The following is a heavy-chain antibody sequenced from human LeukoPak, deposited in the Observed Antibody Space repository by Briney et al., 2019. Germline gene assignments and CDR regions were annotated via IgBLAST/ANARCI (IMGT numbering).Heavy chain of an antibody. V-gene: IGHV4-39*07. CDR1: GGSISGYY. D-gene: IGHD2-15*01. CDR2: IYYSGST. J-gene: IGHJ4*02. CDR3: ARVLPFDY. Sequence: SETLSLTCAVSGGSISGYYWGWIRQPPGKGLEWIGSIYYSGSTYYNPSLKSRVTISVDTSKNQFSLKLSSVTAADTAVYYCARVLPFDYWGQGTLVTVSS.